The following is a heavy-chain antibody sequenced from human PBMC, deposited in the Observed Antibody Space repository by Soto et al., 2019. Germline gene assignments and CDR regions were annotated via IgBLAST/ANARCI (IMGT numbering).Heavy chain of an antibody. V-gene: IGHV5-10-1*01. CDR2: IDPSDSYT. J-gene: IGHJ6*04. D-gene: IGHD2-2*01. Sequence: PGESLKISCKGSGYSFTSYWISWVRQMPGKGLEWMGRIDPSDSYTNYSPSFQGHVTISADKSISTAYLQWSSLKASDTAMYYCARLRDIVVVPAASYYYYGMDVWGKGTTVTVS. CDR3: ARLRDIVVVPAASYYYYGMDV. CDR1: GYSFTSYW.